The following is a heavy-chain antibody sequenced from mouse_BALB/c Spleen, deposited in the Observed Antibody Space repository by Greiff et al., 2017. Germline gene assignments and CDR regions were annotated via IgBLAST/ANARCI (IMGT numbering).Heavy chain of an antibody. D-gene: IGHD1-2*01. CDR2: ISSGGST. CDR3: ARGGVRPFDY. Sequence: EVQGVESGGGLVKPGGSLKLSCAASGFTFSSYAMSWVRQTPEKRLEWVASISSGGSTYYPDSVKGRFTISRDNARNILYLQMSSLRSEDTAMYYCARGGVRPFDYWGQGTTLTVSS. CDR1: GFTFSSYA. J-gene: IGHJ2*01. V-gene: IGHV5-6-5*01.